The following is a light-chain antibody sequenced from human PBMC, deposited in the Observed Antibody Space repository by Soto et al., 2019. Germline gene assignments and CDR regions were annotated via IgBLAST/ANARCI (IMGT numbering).Light chain of an antibody. CDR2: AAS. CDR3: QQSTFSPYT. CDR1: QGISSY. Sequence: AIRMTQSPSSLSASTGDRVTITCRASQGISSYLAWYQQKPGKAPKLLIYAASTLQSGVPSRFSGSGSGTDFTLTISCLQSEDFATYYCQQSTFSPYTFGQGTKLEI. V-gene: IGKV1-8*01. J-gene: IGKJ2*01.